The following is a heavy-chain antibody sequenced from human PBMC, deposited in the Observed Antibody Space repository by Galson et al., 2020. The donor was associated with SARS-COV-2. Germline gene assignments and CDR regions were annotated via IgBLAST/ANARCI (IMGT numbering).Heavy chain of an antibody. CDR3: AKDQTMTYDVLTGYSPPLYYYYGMDV. D-gene: IGHD3-9*01. CDR1: GFTFSSYG. V-gene: IGHV3-30*18. Sequence: GESPKISCAASGFTFSSYGMHWVRQAPGKGLEWMAVISYDGSNKYYADSVKGRFNISRDNSKNTLYLQMNSLRAEDTAVYYCAKDQTMTYDVLTGYSPPLYYYYGMDVWGQGTTVTVSS. J-gene: IGHJ6*02. CDR2: ISYDGSNK.